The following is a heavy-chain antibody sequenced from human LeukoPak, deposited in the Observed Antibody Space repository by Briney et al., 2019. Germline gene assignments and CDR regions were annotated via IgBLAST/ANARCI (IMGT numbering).Heavy chain of an antibody. CDR2: INPNSGGT. D-gene: IGHD6-19*01. J-gene: IGHJ5*02. V-gene: IGHV1-2*02. CDR1: GYTFTGYY. CDR3: ARVNRVRNSSGPPFDH. Sequence: GASVKVSCKASGYTFTGYYMHWVRQAPGQGLEWMGWINPNSGGTNYAQKFQGRVTMTRDTSISTAYMELSRLRSDDTAVYYCARVNRVRNSSGPPFDHWGQGALVTVSS.